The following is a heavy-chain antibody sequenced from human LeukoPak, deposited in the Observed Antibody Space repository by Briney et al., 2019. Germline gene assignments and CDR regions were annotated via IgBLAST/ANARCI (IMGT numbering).Heavy chain of an antibody. V-gene: IGHV4-39*07. CDR2: INHSGST. J-gene: IGHJ6*03. Sequence: ETSETLSLTCTGSGGSISSSSYYWGWVRPPPGRGLEWVGEINHSGSTNYNPSLKSRVTISVDTSKNQFSLKLSSVTAADTAVYYCAKRGYSSSWYPRYYYMDVWGKGTTVTISS. CDR3: AKRGYSSSWYPRYYYMDV. D-gene: IGHD6-13*01. CDR1: GGSISSSSYY.